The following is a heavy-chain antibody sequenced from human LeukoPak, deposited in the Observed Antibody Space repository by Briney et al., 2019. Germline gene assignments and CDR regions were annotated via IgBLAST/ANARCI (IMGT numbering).Heavy chain of an antibody. V-gene: IGHV3-7*01. Sequence: GGSLRLSCAASGFTFSSYWMSWVRQAPGKGLEWVANIKQDGSEKYYVDSVKGRFTISRDIAKNSLYLQMNSLRAEDTAVYYCARPVVAATTPDTFDIWGQGTMVTVSS. CDR3: ARPVVAATTPDTFDI. J-gene: IGHJ3*02. CDR2: IKQDGSEK. CDR1: GFTFSSYW. D-gene: IGHD2-15*01.